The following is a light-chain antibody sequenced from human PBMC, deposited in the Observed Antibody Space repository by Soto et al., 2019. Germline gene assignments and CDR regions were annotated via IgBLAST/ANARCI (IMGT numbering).Light chain of an antibody. J-gene: IGLJ1*01. Sequence: LTQPPSASGSPGQSVTISCTGTSSDVGGYNYVSWYQQHPGKAPKLMIYEVSKRPSGVPDRFSGSKSGNTASLTVSGLQAEDEADYYCSSYAGSNNLRVFGTGTKVTVL. CDR2: EVS. CDR1: SSDVGGYNY. CDR3: SSYAGSNNLRV. V-gene: IGLV2-8*01.